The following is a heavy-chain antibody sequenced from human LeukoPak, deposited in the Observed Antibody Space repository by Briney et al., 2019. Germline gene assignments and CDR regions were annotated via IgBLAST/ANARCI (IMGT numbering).Heavy chain of an antibody. J-gene: IGHJ4*02. CDR2: ISSNGGST. CDR3: AREYCSSTNCYKTIDY. D-gene: IGHD2-2*02. CDR1: GFTFSTYA. V-gene: IGHV3-64*01. Sequence: AGGSLRLSCAASGFTFSTYAMHWVRQAPGKGLEYVSAISSNGGSTFYANSVKGRFTISRDNSKNTLYLQVGSLRAEDMAVYYCAREYCSSTNCYKTIDYWGQGTLVTVSS.